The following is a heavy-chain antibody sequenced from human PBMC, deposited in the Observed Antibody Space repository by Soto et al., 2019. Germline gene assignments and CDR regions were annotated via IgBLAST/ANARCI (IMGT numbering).Heavy chain of an antibody. CDR3: AIVPHRGFDL. CDR1: GFTFRSFT. D-gene: IGHD2-2*01. Sequence: GGSLRLSCAASGFTFRSFTMNWVRQAPGKGLEWVSYINSGGSAIYYAESVKGRFTISRDNAKNSLYLQMNSLRAEDTAVYYCAIVPHRGFDLWGQGTMVTVSS. CDR2: INSGGSAI. J-gene: IGHJ3*01. V-gene: IGHV3-48*03.